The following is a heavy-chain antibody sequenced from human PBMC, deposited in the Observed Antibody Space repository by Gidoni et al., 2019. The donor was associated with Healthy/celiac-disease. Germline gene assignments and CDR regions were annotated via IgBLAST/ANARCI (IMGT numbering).Heavy chain of an antibody. D-gene: IGHD1-26*01. CDR3: AKGAGATTLVY. V-gene: IGHV3-23*01. J-gene: IGHJ4*02. Sequence: EVQLLESGGGLVQPGGSLRLAWSASGFTFSSYAMSWVRQAPGKGLEWVSAISGSGGSTYYADSVKGRFTISRDNSKNTLYLQMNSLRAEDTAVYYCAKGAGATTLVYWGQGTLVTVSS. CDR1: GFTFSSYA. CDR2: ISGSGGST.